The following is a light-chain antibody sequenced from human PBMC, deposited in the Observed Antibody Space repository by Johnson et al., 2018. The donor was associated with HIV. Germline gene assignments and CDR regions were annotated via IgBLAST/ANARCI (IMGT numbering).Light chain of an antibody. J-gene: IGLJ1*01. V-gene: IGLV1-51*01. CDR1: TSNIGNNY. CDR2: DNN. CDR3: GTWDISLRSYV. Sequence: QSVLSQPPSVSAAPGQKVTISCSGSTSNIGNNYVSWYQQLPGTAPKLLIYDNNKRPSGIPDRFSGSKSGTSATLGITGLQTGDEADYYCGTWDISLRSYVVGTATKVTVL.